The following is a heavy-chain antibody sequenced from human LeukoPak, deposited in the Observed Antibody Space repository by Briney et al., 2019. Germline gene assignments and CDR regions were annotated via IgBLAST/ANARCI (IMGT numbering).Heavy chain of an antibody. CDR2: ISAYNGNT. J-gene: IGHJ4*02. V-gene: IGHV1-18*01. CDR3: ARDHGSYYGSGYYFDY. CDR1: GYTFTSYG. Sequence: ASVKVSCKTSGYTFTSYGISWVRQAPGQGLEWMGWISAYNGNTNYAQKLQGRVTMTTDTSTSTAYMELRSLRSDDTAVYYCARDHGSYYGSGYYFDYWGQGTLVTVSS. D-gene: IGHD3-10*01.